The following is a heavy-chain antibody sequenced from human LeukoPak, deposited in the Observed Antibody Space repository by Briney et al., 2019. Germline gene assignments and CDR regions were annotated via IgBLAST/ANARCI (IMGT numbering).Heavy chain of an antibody. CDR3: TTDRLPYGSGSYGVY. V-gene: IGHV3-15*01. CDR1: GFTFSNAW. J-gene: IGHJ4*02. D-gene: IGHD3-10*01. CDR2: IKSKTDGGTT. Sequence: GGSLRLSCAASGFTFSNAWMSWVRQAPGKGLEWVGRIKSKTDGGTTDYAAPVKGRFTISRDDSKNTLYLQMNSLKTEDTAVYYSTTDRLPYGSGSYGVYWGQGTLVTVSS.